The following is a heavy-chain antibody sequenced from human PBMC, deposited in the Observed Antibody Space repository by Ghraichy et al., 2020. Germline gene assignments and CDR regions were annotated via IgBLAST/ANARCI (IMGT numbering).Heavy chain of an antibody. CDR3: ARHGRSTYGELDF. CDR2: IHYSGST. Sequence: SKTLSLTCTVSGGSISSYYWTWIRQPPGKGPEWIGFIHYSGSTIYNPSLKSRVTFSVDASKNEFSLRLSSVTAADTAVYYCARHGRSTYGELDFWGQGTLVTVSS. J-gene: IGHJ4*02. V-gene: IGHV4-59*08. D-gene: IGHD5-18*01. CDR1: GGSISSYY.